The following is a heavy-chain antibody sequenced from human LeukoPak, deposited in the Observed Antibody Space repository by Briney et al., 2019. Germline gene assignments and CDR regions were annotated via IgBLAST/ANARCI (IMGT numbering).Heavy chain of an antibody. CDR3: SXDNYDILTGYLNMDV. J-gene: IGHJ6*03. CDR2: IYTSGST. V-gene: IGHV4-4*07. D-gene: IGHD3-9*01. CDR1: GGSISSYY. Sequence: PSETLSLTCTVSGGSISSYYWSWIRQPAGKGLEWIGRIYTSGSTNYNPSLKSRVTMSVDTSKNQFSLKLSSVTAADTAVYYCSXDNYDILTGYLNMDVWGKGTTVTVSS.